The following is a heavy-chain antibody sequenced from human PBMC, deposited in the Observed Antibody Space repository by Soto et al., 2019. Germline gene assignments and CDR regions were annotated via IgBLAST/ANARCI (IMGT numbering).Heavy chain of an antibody. Sequence: ASVKVSCKASGYTFTSYGISWVRQAPGQGLEWMGWISAYNGNTNYAQKLQGRVTMTTDTSTSTAYMELRSLRSDDTAVYYCARDSIVVVPAATNWFEPWGQGTLVTVSS. CDR1: GYTFTSYG. CDR2: ISAYNGNT. CDR3: ARDSIVVVPAATNWFEP. J-gene: IGHJ5*02. D-gene: IGHD2-2*01. V-gene: IGHV1-18*01.